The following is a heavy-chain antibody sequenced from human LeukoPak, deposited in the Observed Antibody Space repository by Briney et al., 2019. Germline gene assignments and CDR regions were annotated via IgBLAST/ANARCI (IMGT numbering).Heavy chain of an antibody. CDR2: TRGSGSGM. CDR3: ARDRQFRLHDP. CDR1: GFAFSDYS. V-gene: IGHV3-21*05. D-gene: IGHD3-16*01. Sequence: GGSLRLSCAASGFAFSDYSLNWVRQAPGKGLEWVANTRGSGSGMGSGNYYADSVKGRFTISRDNAKSSLYLQMNSLRAEDTAMYYCARDRQFRLHDPWGQGILVTVSS. J-gene: IGHJ5*02.